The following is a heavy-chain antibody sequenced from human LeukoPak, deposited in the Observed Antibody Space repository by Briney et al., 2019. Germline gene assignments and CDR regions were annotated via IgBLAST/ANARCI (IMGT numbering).Heavy chain of an antibody. CDR3: ARAQRIMMTHAFDL. D-gene: IGHD2-15*01. J-gene: IGHJ3*01. CDR1: GFTFSSYG. V-gene: IGHV3-30*02. Sequence: PGGSLRLSCAASGFTFSSYGMHWVRQAPGKGLEWVAFIRYDGSNKYYADSVKGRFTISRDNSKNTLYLQMNSLRAEDTAVYHCARAQRIMMTHAFDLWGQGTMVTVSS. CDR2: IRYDGSNK.